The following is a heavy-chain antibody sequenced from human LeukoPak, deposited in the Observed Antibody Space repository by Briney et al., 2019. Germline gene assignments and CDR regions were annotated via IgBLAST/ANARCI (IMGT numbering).Heavy chain of an antibody. CDR1: GFTFGGLT. Sequence: PGGSLRLSCAASGFTFGGLTMAWVRQTPGKGLEWLSGILADRDAGKKYYADSVKGRFTIYRDNSKNTLYLEMNSLRAEDTAVYYCARDLKEYQLLVGIDPWGQGTLVTVSS. J-gene: IGHJ5*02. CDR2: ILADRDAGKK. V-gene: IGHV3-23*01. CDR3: ARDLKEYQLLVGIDP. D-gene: IGHD2-2*01.